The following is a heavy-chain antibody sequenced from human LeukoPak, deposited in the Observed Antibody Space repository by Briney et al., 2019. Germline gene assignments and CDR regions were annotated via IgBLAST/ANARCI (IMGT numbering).Heavy chain of an antibody. J-gene: IGHJ4*02. CDR1: GFTFSSYG. Sequence: PGGSLRLSCAASGFTFSSYGMHWVRQAPGKGLEWVTFIRYDGSNKYYADSVKGRFTISRDNSKNTLYLQMNSLRAEDTAVYYCAKDYLGAAARPRGYYFDYWGQGTLVTVSS. CDR3: AKDYLGAAARPRGYYFDY. D-gene: IGHD6-6*01. V-gene: IGHV3-30*02. CDR2: IRYDGSNK.